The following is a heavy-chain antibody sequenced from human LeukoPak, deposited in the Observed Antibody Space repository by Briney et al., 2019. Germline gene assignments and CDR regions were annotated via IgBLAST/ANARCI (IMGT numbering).Heavy chain of an antibody. CDR2: INPNSGGT. J-gene: IGHJ5*02. CDR1: GYTFTGYY. Sequence: ASVKVSCKASGYTFTGYYMHLVRQAPGQGLEWMGWINPNSGGTNYAQKFQGRVTMTRDTSISTAYMELSRLRSDDTAVYYCARTEVYYYDSSRRFDPWGQGTLVTASS. CDR3: ARTEVYYYDSSRRFDP. V-gene: IGHV1-2*02. D-gene: IGHD3-22*01.